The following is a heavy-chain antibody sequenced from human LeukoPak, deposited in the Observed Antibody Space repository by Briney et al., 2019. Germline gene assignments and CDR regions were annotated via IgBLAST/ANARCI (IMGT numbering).Heavy chain of an antibody. CDR2: ISTSGANI. V-gene: IGHV3-23*01. Sequence: GGSLRLSCAASGFTFTSCAISWVRQAPGKGLEWVSAISTSGANIYYADSVRGRFTISRDNSKNTLYLQMNSLRAEDTALYYCAKASAGYDNFDYWGQGTLVTVSS. CDR1: GFTFTSCA. D-gene: IGHD5-12*01. CDR3: AKASAGYDNFDY. J-gene: IGHJ4*02.